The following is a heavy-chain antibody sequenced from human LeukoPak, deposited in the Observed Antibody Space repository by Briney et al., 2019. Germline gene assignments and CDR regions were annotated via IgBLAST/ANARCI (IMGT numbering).Heavy chain of an antibody. CDR3: ARGGELNRMATLLDY. J-gene: IGHJ4*02. CDR2: IKQDGSEK. D-gene: IGHD5-24*01. CDR1: GFTFSSYA. Sequence: PAGGSLRLSCSASGFTFSSYAMHWVRQAPGKGLEWVANIKQDGSEKYYVDSVKGRFTISRDNAKNSLYLQMNSLRAEDTAVYYCARGGELNRMATLLDYWGQGTLVTASS. V-gene: IGHV3-7*01.